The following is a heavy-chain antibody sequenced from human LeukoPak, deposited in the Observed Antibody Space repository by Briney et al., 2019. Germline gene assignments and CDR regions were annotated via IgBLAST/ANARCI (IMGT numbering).Heavy chain of an antibody. CDR1: GYSFTSYW. Sequence: GESLKISCKGSGYSFTSYWISWVRQMPGKGLEWMGRIDPSDSYTNYSPSFQGHVTISADKSISTAYLQWRSLTASDTAMYYCARHDVLRYFDWLPPDYWRQGTLVTVSS. CDR3: ARHDVLRYFDWLPPDY. D-gene: IGHD3-9*01. V-gene: IGHV5-10-1*01. J-gene: IGHJ4*02. CDR2: IDPSDSYT.